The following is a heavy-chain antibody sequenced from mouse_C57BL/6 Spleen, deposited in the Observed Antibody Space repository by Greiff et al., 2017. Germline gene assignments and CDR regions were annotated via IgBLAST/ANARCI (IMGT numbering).Heavy chain of an antibody. CDR1: GFTFSDYY. CDR2: LSNGGGST. Sequence: DVKLVESGGGLVQPGGSLKLSCAASGFTFSDYYMYWVRQTPEKRLEWVAYLSNGGGSTYYPDTVKGRFTISRDNAKNTLYLQMSRLKSEDTAMYYCARPYYGSSHWYFDVWGTGTTVTVSS. V-gene: IGHV5-12*01. D-gene: IGHD1-1*01. CDR3: ARPYYGSSHWYFDV. J-gene: IGHJ1*03.